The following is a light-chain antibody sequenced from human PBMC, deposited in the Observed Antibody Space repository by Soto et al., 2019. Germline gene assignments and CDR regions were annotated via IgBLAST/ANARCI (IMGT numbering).Light chain of an antibody. CDR2: DVS. CDR1: SSDVGGYNY. Sequence: QPASVSGSPGQSITISCTGTSSDVGGYNYVSWYQQHPGKAPKLMIYDVSNRPSGVSNRFSGSKSGNTASLTISGLQAEDEADYYCSSFTSSSTFVFGRGTKLSVL. J-gene: IGLJ2*01. CDR3: SSFTSSSTFV. V-gene: IGLV2-14*01.